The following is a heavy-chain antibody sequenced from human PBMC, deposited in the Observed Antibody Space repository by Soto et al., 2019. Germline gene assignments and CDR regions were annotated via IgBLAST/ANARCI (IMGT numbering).Heavy chain of an antibody. Sequence: HPYTVSGGYISNRSYYWGWNRKTPGRGLEWIGSIYYSGSTYYNPSLKSRVTISVDTSKNQFSLKLSSVTAADTAVYYCARHGKGSPVWGSNGGYFDYWGQGTLVTVSS. V-gene: IGHV4-39*01. CDR1: GGYISNRSYY. CDR3: ARHGKGSPVWGSNGGYFDY. J-gene: IGHJ4*02. CDR2: IYYSGST. D-gene: IGHD3-16*01.